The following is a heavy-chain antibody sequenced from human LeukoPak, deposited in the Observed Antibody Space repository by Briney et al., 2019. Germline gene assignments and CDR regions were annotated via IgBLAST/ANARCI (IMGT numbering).Heavy chain of an antibody. CDR3: ARAGSWELNFDY. CDR1: GGSFSGYY. CDR2: INHSGST. D-gene: IGHD6-13*01. Sequence: SETLSLTCAVYGGSFSGYYWSWIRQPPGKGLEWIGEINHSGSTNYNPSLKSRVTISVDTSKNQFSLKLSSVTAADTAVYYCARAGSWELNFDYWGQGTLVTVSS. V-gene: IGHV4-34*01. J-gene: IGHJ4*02.